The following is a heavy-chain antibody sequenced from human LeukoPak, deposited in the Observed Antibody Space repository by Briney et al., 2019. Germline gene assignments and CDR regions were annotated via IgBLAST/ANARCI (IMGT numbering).Heavy chain of an antibody. V-gene: IGHV3-7*03. CDR3: AINGGGDSGYGNFDY. CDR1: GYTLTELS. CDR2: IKQDGSEK. J-gene: IGHJ4*02. D-gene: IGHD5-12*01. Sequence: SCKVSGYTLTELSMHWVRQAPGKGLEWVANIKQDGSEKYYVDSVKGRFTISKDTSKNTLYLQMNSLRAEDTAFYYCAINGGGDSGYGNFDYWGQGTLVTVSS.